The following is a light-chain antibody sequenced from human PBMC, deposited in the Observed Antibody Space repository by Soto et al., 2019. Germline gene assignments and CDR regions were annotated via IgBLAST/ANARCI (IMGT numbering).Light chain of an antibody. Sequence: QSVLTQPASVSGSPGQSINISCTGTSSDVGSYNLVSWYQQHPGKAPKLMIYEGTKRPSGVSNRFSGSKSGNTASLTISGLQAEDEADYFCCSYAGSITWVFGGGTKLTVL. CDR2: EGT. CDR1: SSDVGSYNL. CDR3: CSYAGSITWV. J-gene: IGLJ2*01. V-gene: IGLV2-23*01.